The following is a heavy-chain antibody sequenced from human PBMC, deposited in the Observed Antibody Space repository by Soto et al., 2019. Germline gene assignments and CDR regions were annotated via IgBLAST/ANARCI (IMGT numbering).Heavy chain of an antibody. CDR2: IYPGDSDT. J-gene: IGHJ4*02. CDR3: ARVFSSVWGYFDF. Sequence: PGESLKISCKGSGYSFPNYWIAWVRQMPGKGLEWMGIIYPGDSDTRYSPSFQGQVTISADKSISTVYLQWSSLKASDTAMYYCARVFSSVWGYFDFWGQGTLVTVSS. V-gene: IGHV5-51*01. D-gene: IGHD6-19*01. CDR1: GYSFPNYW.